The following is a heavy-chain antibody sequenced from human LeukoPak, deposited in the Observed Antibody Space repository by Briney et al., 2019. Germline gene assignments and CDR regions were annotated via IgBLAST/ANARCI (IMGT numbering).Heavy chain of an antibody. Sequence: KPSETLSLXCTVSGGSSSSYYWSWIRRPAGKGLESIGRIYTSGSTNYNPSLKSRVTMSVDTSKNHFSLKLSSVTAADTAVYYCARDYYDSSGYPYYYYYYMDVWGKGTTVTVSS. J-gene: IGHJ6*03. CDR3: ARDYYDSSGYPYYYYYYMDV. CDR2: IYTSGST. V-gene: IGHV4-4*07. CDR1: GGSSSSYY. D-gene: IGHD3-22*01.